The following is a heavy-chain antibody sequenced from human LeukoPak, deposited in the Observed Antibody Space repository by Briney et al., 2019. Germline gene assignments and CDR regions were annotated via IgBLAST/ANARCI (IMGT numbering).Heavy chain of an antibody. Sequence: GASLKISCKGSGYSFTTYWIGWVRQMPGKDLEWMGIIYPGDSDTRYSPSFQGQVTISADKPISTAYLQWSSLKASDTAMYYCARTYCGGDCYYSYFDYWGQGTLVTVSS. V-gene: IGHV5-51*04. D-gene: IGHD2-21*02. J-gene: IGHJ4*02. CDR2: IYPGDSDT. CDR1: GYSFTTYW. CDR3: ARTYCGGDCYYSYFDY.